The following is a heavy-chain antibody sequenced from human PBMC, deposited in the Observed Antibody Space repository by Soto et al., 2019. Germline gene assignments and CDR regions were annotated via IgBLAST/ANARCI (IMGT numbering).Heavy chain of an antibody. J-gene: IGHJ5*02. Sequence: PSETLSLTCTVSGGSVSSGGYYWSWILQHPGKGLEWIGYIYYSGSTYYNPSLKSRVTISVDTSKNQFSLKLSSVTAADTAVYYCARTSPVLLWFGESLQGNWFDPWGQGTLVTVSS. CDR2: IYYSGST. CDR1: GGSVSSGGYY. D-gene: IGHD3-10*01. CDR3: ARTSPVLLWFGESLQGNWFDP. V-gene: IGHV4-31*03.